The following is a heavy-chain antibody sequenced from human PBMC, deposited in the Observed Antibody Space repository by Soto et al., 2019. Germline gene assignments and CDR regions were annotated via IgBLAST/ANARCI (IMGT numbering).Heavy chain of an antibody. Sequence: SVKVSCKASGDTFTSFGITWVRQAPGQGLEWVGGIIPLLNTANYARNLQGRVTITVEESKNTAYMELISLRSEDTAVYYCVRNRYSYDRNAYCQNLDFGRPGILVTVSS. D-gene: IGHD3-22*01. V-gene: IGHV1-69*13. J-gene: IGHJ4*02. CDR2: IIPLLNTA. CDR1: GDTFTSFG. CDR3: VRNRYSYDRNAYCQNLDF.